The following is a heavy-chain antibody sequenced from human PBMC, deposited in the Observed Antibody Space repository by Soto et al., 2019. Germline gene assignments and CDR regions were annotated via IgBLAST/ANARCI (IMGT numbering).Heavy chain of an antibody. J-gene: IGHJ6*02. CDR3: GREGQQLAKGPFFQFNGVDV. Sequence: QVQLVQSGVEVKKPGASVKVSCTAYGYNLREYGVSWLRQAPGLGFECIGWISGDNVNRRSSQKFQDRLTMTTDTSTNTASLELRSLRSEDTALYYCGREGQQLAKGPFFQFNGVDVWGQGTSVTVSS. V-gene: IGHV1-18*01. CDR1: GYNLREYG. CDR2: ISGDNVNR. D-gene: IGHD6-13*01.